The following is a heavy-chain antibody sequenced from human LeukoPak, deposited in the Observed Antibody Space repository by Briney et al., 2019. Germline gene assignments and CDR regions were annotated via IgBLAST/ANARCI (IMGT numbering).Heavy chain of an antibody. Sequence: SETLSLTCAVYGGSFSGYYWSWIRQPPGKGLEWIGYIYYSGSTYYNPSLKSRVTISVDTSKNQFSLKLSSVTAADTAVYYCARVGSLYRYYFDYWGQGTLVTVSS. CDR3: ARVGSLYRYYFDY. CDR1: GGSFSGYY. CDR2: IYYSGST. J-gene: IGHJ4*02. V-gene: IGHV4-34*09. D-gene: IGHD1-26*01.